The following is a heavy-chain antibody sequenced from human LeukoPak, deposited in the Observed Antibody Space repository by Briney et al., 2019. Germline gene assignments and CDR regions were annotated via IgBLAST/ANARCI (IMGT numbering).Heavy chain of an antibody. CDR2: IWYDGSNK. CDR3: ASDGTEDAFDI. Sequence: SGGSLRLSCAASGFTFSSYGMHWVRQAPGKGLEWVAVIWYDGSNKYYADSVKGRFTISRDNSKNTLYLQMTSLRAEDTAVYYCASDGTEDAFDIWGQGTMVTVSS. CDR1: GFTFSSYG. D-gene: IGHD1-14*01. J-gene: IGHJ3*02. V-gene: IGHV3-33*01.